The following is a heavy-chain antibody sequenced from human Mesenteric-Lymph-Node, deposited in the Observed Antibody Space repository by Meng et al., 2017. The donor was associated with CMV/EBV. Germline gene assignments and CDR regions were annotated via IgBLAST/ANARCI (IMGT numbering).Heavy chain of an antibody. Sequence: ASVKVSCKASGYTFTGYYMHWVRQAPGQGLEWMGWINPNSGGTNYAQKFQGWVTMTRDTSISTAYMELSRLRSDDTAVYYCARDVYYYDSSGYPSDYWGQGTLVTVSS. CDR2: INPNSGGT. CDR1: GYTFTGYY. CDR3: ARDVYYYDSSGYPSDY. D-gene: IGHD3-22*01. V-gene: IGHV1-2*04. J-gene: IGHJ4*02.